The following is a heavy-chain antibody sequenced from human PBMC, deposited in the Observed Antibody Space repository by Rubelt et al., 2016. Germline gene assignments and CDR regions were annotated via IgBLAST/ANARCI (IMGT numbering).Heavy chain of an antibody. J-gene: IGHJ6*02. CDR3: ASYIPYSSSSFGGMDV. Sequence: LSCAASGFTFSNAWMSWVRQAPGKGLEWVGEINHSGSTNYNPSLKSRVTISVDTSKNQFSLKLSSVTAADTAVYYCASYIPYSSSSFGGMDVWGQGTTVTVSS. D-gene: IGHD6-6*01. CDR1: GFTFSNAW. CDR2: INHSGST. V-gene: IGHV4-34*01.